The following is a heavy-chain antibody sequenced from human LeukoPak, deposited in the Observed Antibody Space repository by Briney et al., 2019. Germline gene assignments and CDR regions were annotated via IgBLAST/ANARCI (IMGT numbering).Heavy chain of an antibody. D-gene: IGHD6-13*01. J-gene: IGHJ4*02. CDR2: LYYSGGT. Sequence: SETLSLTCTVSGGSISSGGYYWSWIRQPPGKGLEWIGYLYYSGGTNYNPSLKSRVTISVDTSKNQFSLKLSSVTAADTAVYYCASTIAAAGTVYFDYWGPGTPVTVSS. CDR3: ASTIAAAGTVYFDY. CDR1: GGSISSGGYY. V-gene: IGHV4-61*08.